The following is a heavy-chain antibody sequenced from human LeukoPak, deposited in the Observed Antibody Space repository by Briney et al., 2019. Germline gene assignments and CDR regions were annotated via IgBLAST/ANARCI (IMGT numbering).Heavy chain of an antibody. CDR1: GGSISNYY. V-gene: IGHV4-59*01. Sequence: SETLSLTCTVSGGSISNYYWSWIRQPPGKGLEWIGYIYYSGSTNYNPSLKSRVTISVDTSKNHFSLKLSSVTAADTAVYYCARGRYSYGGAVGDYFDYWGQGTLVTVSS. J-gene: IGHJ4*02. CDR3: ARGRYSYGGAVGDYFDY. D-gene: IGHD5-18*01. CDR2: IYYSGST.